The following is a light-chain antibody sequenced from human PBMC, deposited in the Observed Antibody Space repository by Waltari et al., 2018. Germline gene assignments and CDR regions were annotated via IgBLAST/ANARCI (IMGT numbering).Light chain of an antibody. CDR2: GAS. J-gene: IGKJ1*01. CDR1: QSVSRTF. Sequence: EIVLTQSPGTLSLSPGERATLSCRASQSVSRTFAWYQQKPGQAPRLLIYGASTRATGIPGRFSGGGSGTDFSLTISRLEPEDFAVYYCQHYVRLPVTFGQGTKVEIK. V-gene: IGKV3-20*01. CDR3: QHYVRLPVT.